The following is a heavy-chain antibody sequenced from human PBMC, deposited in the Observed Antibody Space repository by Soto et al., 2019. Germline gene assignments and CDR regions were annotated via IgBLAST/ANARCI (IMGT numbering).Heavy chain of an antibody. J-gene: IGHJ4*02. CDR2: IHSSGST. Sequence: QVQLQESGPGLVKPSQTLSLTCSVSGGTISSGDDYWNWIRQPPGKGLEWIGYIHSSGSTFYNPSLKSRVTISMDTSKNQFSLKLSSVTAADTAVYSCARGTYFDSAWGTYRVGSSGCFDYWGQGTLVSVSS. V-gene: IGHV4-30-4*01. CDR3: ARGTYFDSAWGTYRVGSSGCFDY. D-gene: IGHD3-16*02. CDR1: GGTISSGDDY.